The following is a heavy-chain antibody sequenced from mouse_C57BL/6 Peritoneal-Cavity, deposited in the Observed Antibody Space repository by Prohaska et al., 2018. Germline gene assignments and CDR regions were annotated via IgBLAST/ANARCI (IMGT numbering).Heavy chain of an antibody. D-gene: IGHD1-1*02. V-gene: IGHV1-84*01. CDR2: IYPGSGNT. CDR3: ARRGVAGDYFDY. J-gene: IGHJ2*01. CDR1: GYTFTDYY. Sequence: QIQLQQSGPELVKPGASVKISCKASGYTFTDYYINWVKQRPGQGLEWIGLIYPGSGNTKYNEKFKGKATLTVDTSYSTAYMQRSSLTSEDSAVYFCARRGVAGDYFDYWGQGTTLTVSS.